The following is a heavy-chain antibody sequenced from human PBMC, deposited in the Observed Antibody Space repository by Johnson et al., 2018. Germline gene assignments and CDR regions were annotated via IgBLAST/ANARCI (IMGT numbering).Heavy chain of an antibody. CDR2: ISWNSGSI. V-gene: IGHV3-9*01. CDR3: AKGGWQWRVPGGYDYVDV. Sequence: VQLVQSGGGLVQPGRSLRLSCAASGFTFDDYAMHWVRQAPGKGLEWVSGISWNSGSIGYADSVKGRFTISRANASNSLYLKMNSLGAEDTALYYCAKGGWQWRVPGGYDYVDVWGKGTTVTVSS. D-gene: IGHD6-19*01. CDR1: GFTFDDYA. J-gene: IGHJ6*03.